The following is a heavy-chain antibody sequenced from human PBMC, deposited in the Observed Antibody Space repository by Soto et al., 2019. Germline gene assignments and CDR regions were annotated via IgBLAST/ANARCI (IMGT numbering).Heavy chain of an antibody. CDR2: IYSGGST. V-gene: IGHV3-53*01. Sequence: GGSLRLSCAASGFTVSSNYMSWVRQAPGKGLEWVSVIYSGGSTYYADSVKGRFTISRDNSKNTLYLQMNSLRAEDTAVYYCARFGPRTTVFDIWGQGTMVTVSS. D-gene: IGHD4-17*01. CDR1: GFTVSSNY. J-gene: IGHJ3*02. CDR3: ARFGPRTTVFDI.